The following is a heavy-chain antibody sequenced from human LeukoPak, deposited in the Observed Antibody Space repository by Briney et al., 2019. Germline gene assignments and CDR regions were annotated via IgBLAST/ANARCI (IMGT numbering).Heavy chain of an antibody. CDR1: GFTFSNYA. CDR2: ISGSGGST. D-gene: IGHD3-3*01. V-gene: IGHV3-23*01. Sequence: GGSLRLSCAASGFTFSNYAMSWVRQAPGKGLEWVSAISGSGGSTYYADSVKGRFTISRDNSKNTLYLQMNSLRAEDTAVYYCAKASYDFWSGYSVFDYWGQGTLVTVSS. J-gene: IGHJ4*02. CDR3: AKASYDFWSGYSVFDY.